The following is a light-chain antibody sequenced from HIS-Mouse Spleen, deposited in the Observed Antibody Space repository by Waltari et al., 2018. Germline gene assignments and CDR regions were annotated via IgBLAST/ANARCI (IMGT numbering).Light chain of an antibody. Sequence: QSVLTQPPSASGTPGQRVTISWSGSSSNTGSNYVYWYQQLPGPAPKLPIYRNNPRPSGVPDRFSGSKSGTSASLAISGLRSEDEADYYCAAWDDSLSGPVFGGGTKLTVL. V-gene: IGLV1-47*01. CDR3: AAWDDSLSGPV. CDR2: RNN. CDR1: SSNTGSNY. J-gene: IGLJ3*02.